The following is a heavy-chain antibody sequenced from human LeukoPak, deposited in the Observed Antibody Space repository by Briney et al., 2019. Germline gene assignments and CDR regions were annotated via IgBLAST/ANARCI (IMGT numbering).Heavy chain of an antibody. CDR1: GYTFASYR. J-gene: IGHJ6*03. Sequence: GESLKISCKGSGYTFASYRIGWVRQMPGKGLEWIGIIYPGDSDTRYSPSFQGQVTISADKSISTAYLQWSSLKASDTAIYYCARQLGSSSIYYYYYMDVWGTGTTVTVSS. CDR3: ARQLGSSSIYYYYYMDV. V-gene: IGHV5-51*01. CDR2: IYPGDSDT. D-gene: IGHD6-6*01.